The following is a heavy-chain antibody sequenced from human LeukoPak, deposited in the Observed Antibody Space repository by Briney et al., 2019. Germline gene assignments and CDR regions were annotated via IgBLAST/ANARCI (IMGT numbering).Heavy chain of an antibody. D-gene: IGHD1-14*01. Sequence: GSLRLSCAGSGFTFRSYAMSWVRQAPGKGLEWVSGVTGSASSTYYADSVKGRFTISRDNSKNILYLQMNSLRVEDTAVYYCAKGWYNGPNWFDPWGQGTLVTVSS. CDR3: AKGWYNGPNWFDP. CDR1: GFTFRSYA. V-gene: IGHV3-23*01. CDR2: VTGSASST. J-gene: IGHJ5*02.